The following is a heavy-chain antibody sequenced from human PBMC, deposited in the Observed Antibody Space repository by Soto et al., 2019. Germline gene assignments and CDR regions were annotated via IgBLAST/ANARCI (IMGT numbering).Heavy chain of an antibody. Sequence: GESLKISCKGSGYSFTSYWIGWVRQMPGKGLEWMGIIYPGDSDTRYSPSFQGQVTISADKSISTAYLQWSSLKASDTAMYYCARVGPPVRDGYNYRFDYWGQGTLVTVS. V-gene: IGHV5-51*01. CDR1: GYSFTSYW. CDR3: ARVGPPVRDGYNYRFDY. D-gene: IGHD5-12*01. J-gene: IGHJ4*02. CDR2: IYPGDSDT.